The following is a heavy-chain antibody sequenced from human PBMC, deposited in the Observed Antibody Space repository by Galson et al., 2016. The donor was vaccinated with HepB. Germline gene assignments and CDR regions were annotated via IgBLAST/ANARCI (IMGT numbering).Heavy chain of an antibody. D-gene: IGHD7-27*01. CDR1: GFSFSNYN. CDR2: ITPRRKYK. J-gene: IGHJ4*02. Sequence: SLRLSCAASGFSFSNYNMNWVRQAPGKGLEWVSSITPRRKYKYYADSVRGRFTISRDNAKNSLFLQMNSLRAEDMAVYFCPKEAITGDGRYFDYWAREPRSPSPQ. V-gene: IGHV3-21*04. CDR3: PKEAITGDGRYFDY.